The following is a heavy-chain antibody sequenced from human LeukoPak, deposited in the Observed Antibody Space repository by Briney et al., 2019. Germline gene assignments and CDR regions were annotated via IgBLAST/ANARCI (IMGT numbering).Heavy chain of an antibody. CDR2: IRGSGGSA. D-gene: IGHD5-24*01. J-gene: IGHJ4*02. V-gene: IGHV3-23*01. CDR1: GLTFSSYA. CDR3: ANLMATHYYFDY. Sequence: GGSLRLSCAASGLTFSSYAMSWVRQAPGKGEERVSAIRGSGGSAYYADSVKGRFTISRDNSKNTLYLQMNSLRAEDTAVYYCANLMATHYYFDYWGQGTLVTVSS.